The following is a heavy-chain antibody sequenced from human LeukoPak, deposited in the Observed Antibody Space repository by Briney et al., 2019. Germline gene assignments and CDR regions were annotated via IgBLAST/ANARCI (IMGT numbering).Heavy chain of an antibody. V-gene: IGHV1-2*02. Sequence: ASVKVSCKASGFTFTGYYMHWVRQAPGQGLEWMGWINPNSGGTNYAQKFQGRVTMTRDTSISTAYMELSRLRSDDTAVYYCARDLWGGSGLPDYWGQGTLVTVSS. CDR1: GFTFTGYY. CDR3: ARDLWGGSGLPDY. CDR2: INPNSGGT. D-gene: IGHD3-10*01. J-gene: IGHJ4*02.